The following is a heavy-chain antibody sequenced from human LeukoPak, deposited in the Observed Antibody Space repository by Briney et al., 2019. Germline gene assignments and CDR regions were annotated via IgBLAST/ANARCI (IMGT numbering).Heavy chain of an antibody. Sequence: ASVKVSCKASGYTFTGYYMHWVRQAPGQGLEWMGRINPNSGGTNYAQKFQGRVTMTGDTSISTAYMELNSLRSDDTAMYYCARESGSYHGNDYWGQGTLVTVSS. CDR1: GYTFTGYY. CDR3: ARESGSYHGNDY. D-gene: IGHD1-26*01. CDR2: INPNSGGT. V-gene: IGHV1-2*06. J-gene: IGHJ4*02.